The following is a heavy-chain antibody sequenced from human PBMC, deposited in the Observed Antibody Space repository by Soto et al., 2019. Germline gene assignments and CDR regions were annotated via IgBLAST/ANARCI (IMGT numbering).Heavy chain of an antibody. Sequence: PGGSLRLSCIASGFTFSNYAMSWVRQAPGKGLEWVSAIRGSATTTYYADSVTGRFTISRDNSKNTLYLQMNSLRVEDTAIYYCAKAILEVTQGMDVWGQGTTVTVSS. CDR2: IRGSATTT. V-gene: IGHV3-23*01. J-gene: IGHJ6*02. CDR1: GFTFSNYA. CDR3: AKAILEVTQGMDV. D-gene: IGHD2-21*01.